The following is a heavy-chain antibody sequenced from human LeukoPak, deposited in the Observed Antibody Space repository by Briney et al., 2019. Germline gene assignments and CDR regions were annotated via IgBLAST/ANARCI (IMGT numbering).Heavy chain of an antibody. Sequence: PSETLSLTCTVSGGSVSSGSYYWSWIRQPPGTGLEWIGHIFYSGSTNHNPSLKSRVTISVDTSKSQFSLKLSSVTAADTAVYYCARQKGSSSSWSDFDYWVQGTLVTVSS. CDR2: IFYSGST. D-gene: IGHD6-13*01. CDR1: GGSVSSGSYY. CDR3: ARQKGSSSSWSDFDY. J-gene: IGHJ4*02. V-gene: IGHV4-61*01.